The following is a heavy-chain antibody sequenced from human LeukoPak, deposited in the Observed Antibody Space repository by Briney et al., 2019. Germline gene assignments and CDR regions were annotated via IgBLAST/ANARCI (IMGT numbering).Heavy chain of an antibody. J-gene: IGHJ5*02. CDR3: AGTGYCSSTSCYRDQGWFDP. CDR1: GGTFSSYA. Sequence: SVKVSCKASGGTFSSYAISWVRQAPGQGLEWMGGIIPIFGTANYAQKFQGRVTITTDESTSTAYMELSSLRSEDTAVYYCAGTGYCSSTSCYRDQGWFDPWGQGTLVTASS. CDR2: IIPIFGTA. V-gene: IGHV1-69*05. D-gene: IGHD2-2*01.